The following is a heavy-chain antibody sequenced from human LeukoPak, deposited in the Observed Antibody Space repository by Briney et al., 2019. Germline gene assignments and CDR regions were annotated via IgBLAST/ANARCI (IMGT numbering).Heavy chain of an antibody. CDR2: ITTYKGNT. V-gene: IGHV1-18*01. Sequence: ASVKVSCKASGYMFSSYGISWVRQAPGEGLEWMGWITTYKGNTAYEQKFQARVTMTRDTSIASSYMELTGLESDDTAVYYCARGRRILGGPENAGDFFDFWGQGSLVTVSS. J-gene: IGHJ4*01. CDR3: ARGRRILGGPENAGDFFDF. D-gene: IGHD3-16*01. CDR1: GYMFSSYG.